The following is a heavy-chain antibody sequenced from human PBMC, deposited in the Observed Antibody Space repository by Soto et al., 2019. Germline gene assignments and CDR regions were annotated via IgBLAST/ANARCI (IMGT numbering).Heavy chain of an antibody. Sequence: EVQLVESGGGLVQPGRSLRLSCAASGFTFDDYAMHWVRQAPGKGLEWVSGISWNSGSIGYEDSVKGRFTISRDNAKNSLYLQMNSLRAEDTALYYCAKDYCSSTSCYEDYDFWSGFVRWGQGTLVTVSS. CDR2: ISWNSGSI. V-gene: IGHV3-9*01. D-gene: IGHD2-2*01. J-gene: IGHJ4*02. CDR3: AKDYCSSTSCYEDYDFWSGFVR. CDR1: GFTFDDYA.